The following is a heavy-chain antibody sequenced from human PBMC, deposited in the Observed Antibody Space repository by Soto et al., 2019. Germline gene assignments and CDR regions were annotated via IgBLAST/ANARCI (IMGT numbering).Heavy chain of an antibody. J-gene: IGHJ4*02. Sequence: PGGSLRLSCAASGFTFSNFWMTWVRQAPGKGLEWVANIKQDGSEKYYVDSVEGRFTVSRDNARDLLYLQMNSLGAEDTAIYYCARGDYGGDSGAYWGQGTQVTVSS. CDR1: GFTFSNFW. CDR2: IKQDGSEK. V-gene: IGHV3-7*03. D-gene: IGHD2-21*02. CDR3: ARGDYGGDSGAY.